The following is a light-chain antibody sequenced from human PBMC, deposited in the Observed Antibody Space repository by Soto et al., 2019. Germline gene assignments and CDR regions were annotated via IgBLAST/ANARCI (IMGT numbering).Light chain of an antibody. CDR3: NSYTAGGTI. J-gene: IGLJ1*01. V-gene: IGLV2-14*01. Sequence: QSVLTQPASVSGSPGQSITISCTGTSGDVGGYYYVSWYQQLPGKAPKLMISEVSNRPSGVSNRFSGSKSGNTASLTISGLQAEDEADYYCNSYTAGGTIFGTGTKGTV. CDR2: EVS. CDR1: SGDVGGYYY.